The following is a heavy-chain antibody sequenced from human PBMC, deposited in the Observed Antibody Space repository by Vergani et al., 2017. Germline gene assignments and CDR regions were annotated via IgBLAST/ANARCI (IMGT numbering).Heavy chain of an antibody. D-gene: IGHD1-1*01. CDR2: IYPADSDT. CDR3: ARHTTYTDS. V-gene: IGHV5-51*01. CDR1: EYRFGNYC. Sequence: EVELVQSGPEMRKPGESLKISCKGSEYRFGNYCIGWVRQMPGKGLEWMGIIYPADSDTRYSPSFQGQVTISADKSISTAFLQWDSLKASDTALYYCARHTTYTDSWGQGTLVTVSS. J-gene: IGHJ4*02.